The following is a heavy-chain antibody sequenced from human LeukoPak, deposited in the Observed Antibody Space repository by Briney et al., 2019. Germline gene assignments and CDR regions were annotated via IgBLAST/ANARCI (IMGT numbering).Heavy chain of an antibody. CDR2: MNPNSGNT. J-gene: IGHJ4*02. CDR3: ARSTGRGSYREYDY. Sequence: ASVKVSCKASGYTFTSYDINWVRQATGQGLEWMGWMNPNSGNTGYAQKFQGRVTVTRNTSISTAYMELSSLRSEDTAVYYCARSTGRGSYREYDYWGQGTLVTVSS. V-gene: IGHV1-8*01. D-gene: IGHD1-26*01. CDR1: GYTFTSYD.